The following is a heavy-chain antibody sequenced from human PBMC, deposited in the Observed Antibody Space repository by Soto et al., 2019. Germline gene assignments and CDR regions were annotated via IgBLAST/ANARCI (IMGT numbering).Heavy chain of an antibody. CDR3: ATVYDSRGYYYISYPFEI. V-gene: IGHV1-24*01. CDR1: GDSLIGLA. CDR2: FDLEDGET. Sequence: ASVKVSCKVSGDSLIGLAMHWVRQAPGKGLEWMGGFDLEDGETIYAQKFQGRVTMTEDTSTDTGYMELSSLRSEDTAIYYCATVYDSRGYYYISYPFEIWGQGTMVTVSS. J-gene: IGHJ3*02. D-gene: IGHD3-22*01.